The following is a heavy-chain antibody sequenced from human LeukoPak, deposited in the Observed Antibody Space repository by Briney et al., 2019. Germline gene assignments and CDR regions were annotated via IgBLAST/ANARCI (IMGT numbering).Heavy chain of an antibody. Sequence: QSGGSLRLSCAASGFSFGTYWMTWVRQAPGKGLEWVANINPDGSGTYHVDSVKGRFTISRDNAKNSLYLQMTSLRAEDTAVYYCAGAINYNFDQWGQGTLVTVSS. CDR3: AGAINYNFDQ. V-gene: IGHV3-7*04. CDR1: GFSFGTYW. D-gene: IGHD4-11*01. CDR2: INPDGSGT. J-gene: IGHJ4*02.